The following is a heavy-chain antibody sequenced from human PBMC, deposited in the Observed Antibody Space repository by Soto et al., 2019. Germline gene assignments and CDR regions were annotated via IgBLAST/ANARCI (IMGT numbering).Heavy chain of an antibody. CDR3: ARDPNLTGDPGDFDP. D-gene: IGHD3-9*01. CDR1: GYTFTSYG. J-gene: IGHJ5*02. CDR2: ISAYNGNT. V-gene: IGHV1-18*01. Sequence: ASVKVSCKASGYTFTSYGISWVRQAPGQGLEWMGWISAYNGNTNYAQKLQGRVTMTTDTSTSTAYMELRSLRSDDTAVYYCARDPNLTGDPGDFDPWGQGTLVTVSS.